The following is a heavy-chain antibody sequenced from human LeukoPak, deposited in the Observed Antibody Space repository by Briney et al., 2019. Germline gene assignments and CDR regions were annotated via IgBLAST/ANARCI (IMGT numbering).Heavy chain of an antibody. Sequence: GASVKVSCKASGYTFTSYGISWVRQAPGQGLEWMGWISAYNGNTNYAQKLQGRVTMTTGTSTSTAYMELRSLRSDDTAVYYCARDYDFWSGYLGGYWGQGTLVTVSS. V-gene: IGHV1-18*01. CDR3: ARDYDFWSGYLGGY. J-gene: IGHJ4*02. CDR1: GYTFTSYG. D-gene: IGHD3-3*01. CDR2: ISAYNGNT.